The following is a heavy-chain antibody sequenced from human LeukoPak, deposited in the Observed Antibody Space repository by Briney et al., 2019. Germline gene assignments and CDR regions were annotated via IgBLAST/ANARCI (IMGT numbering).Heavy chain of an antibody. Sequence: GGPLRLSCAASGFTFSSYWMHWVRQAPGQGLMWGSRINSDGIITNYADSVKGRFTISRDNAKNTLYLQMTSLRAEDTAVYYCARVRATFSPHFDNWGQGTLVTVSS. CDR2: INSDGIIT. CDR1: GFTFSSYW. J-gene: IGHJ4*02. CDR3: ARVRATFSPHFDN. D-gene: IGHD5-12*01. V-gene: IGHV3-74*01.